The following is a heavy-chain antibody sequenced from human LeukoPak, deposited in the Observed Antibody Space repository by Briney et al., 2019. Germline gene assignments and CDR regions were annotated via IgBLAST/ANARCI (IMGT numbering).Heavy chain of an antibody. CDR1: GYTFNNYY. J-gene: IGHJ4*02. V-gene: IGHV1-46*02. D-gene: IGHD6-19*01. Sequence: ASVKVSCKASGYTFNNYYMYWVRQAPGQGLEWMGMINPSGGGTSYAQKFQGRVTMTRDTSTRTVYMEVSSLKPEDTAVYYCARQGAYSSAIGMGYWGQGTLVTVSS. CDR2: INPSGGGT. CDR3: ARQGAYSSAIGMGY.